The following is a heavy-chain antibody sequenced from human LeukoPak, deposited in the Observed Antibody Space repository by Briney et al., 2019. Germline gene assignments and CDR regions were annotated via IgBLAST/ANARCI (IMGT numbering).Heavy chain of an antibody. J-gene: IGHJ5*02. D-gene: IGHD3-22*01. V-gene: IGHV4-34*01. CDR3: ARHRSGYYWGWFDP. CDR1: GGSFSGYY. CDR2: INHSGST. Sequence: SETLSLTCAVYGGSFSGYYWSWIRQPPGKGLEWIGEINHSGSTNYNPSLKSRVTMSVDTSKNQFSLKLSSVTAADTAVYYCARHRSGYYWGWFDPWGQGTLVTVSS.